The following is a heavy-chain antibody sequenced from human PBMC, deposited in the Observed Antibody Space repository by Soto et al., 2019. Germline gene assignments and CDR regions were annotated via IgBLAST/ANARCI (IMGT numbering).Heavy chain of an antibody. J-gene: IGHJ4*02. V-gene: IGHV3-23*01. D-gene: IGHD1-26*01. CDR3: AKSEGGVSGLVDC. Sequence: GGSLRLSCAASGFTFSSCAMSWVRRAPGKGLEWVSGISGGGKNTYYADSVKGRVAISRDNSKNILYLQMNSLRVEDTAVYYCAKSEGGVSGLVDCWGQGIQVTAPQ. CDR1: GFTFSSCA. CDR2: ISGGGKNT.